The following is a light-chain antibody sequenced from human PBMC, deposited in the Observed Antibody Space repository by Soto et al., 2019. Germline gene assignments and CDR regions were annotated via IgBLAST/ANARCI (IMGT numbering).Light chain of an antibody. CDR3: SSYTNKDTLQ. J-gene: IGLJ3*02. V-gene: IGLV2-14*03. Sequence: QSALTQPASVSGSPGQPITISCTGTSSDVGGYDHVSWYQQHPGKAPKLLIYDFTVRPSGISRRFSGSKSDNTAFLAVSGRQPEDEADYYCSSYTNKDTLQFGVGTKLTVL. CDR1: SSDVGGYDH. CDR2: DFT.